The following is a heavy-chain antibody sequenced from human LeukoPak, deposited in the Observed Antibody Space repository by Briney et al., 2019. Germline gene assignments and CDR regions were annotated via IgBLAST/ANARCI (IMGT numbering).Heavy chain of an antibody. CDR3: AKEGAWLVRKGFDY. Sequence: PGGSLRLSCLASKFTFNNYAMTWVRQAPGKGLEWVSSISGSGDNMDYADSVKGRFTISRDNSKNTLYLQMNSLRAEDTAVYYCAKEGAWLVRKGFDYWGQGTLATVSS. D-gene: IGHD6-19*01. CDR2: ISGSGDNM. CDR1: KFTFNNYA. V-gene: IGHV3-23*01. J-gene: IGHJ4*02.